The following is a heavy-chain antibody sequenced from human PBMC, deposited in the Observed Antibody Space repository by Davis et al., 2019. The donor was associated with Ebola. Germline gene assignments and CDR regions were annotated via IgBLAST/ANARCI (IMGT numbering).Heavy chain of an antibody. Sequence: GESLKISCAASGFTFSSYAMHWVRQAPGKGLEWVAVISYDGSNKYYADSVKGRFTISRDNSKNTLYLQMNSLRAEDTAVYYCARDTPTYSKHYYYYYGMDVWGQGTTVTVSS. CDR1: GFTFSSYA. CDR2: ISYDGSNK. D-gene: IGHD4-11*01. V-gene: IGHV3-30-3*01. J-gene: IGHJ6*02. CDR3: ARDTPTYSKHYYYYYGMDV.